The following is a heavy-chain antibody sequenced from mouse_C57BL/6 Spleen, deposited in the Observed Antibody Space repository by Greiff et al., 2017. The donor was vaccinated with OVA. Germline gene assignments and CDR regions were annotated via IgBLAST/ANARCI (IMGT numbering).Heavy chain of an antibody. J-gene: IGHJ3*01. V-gene: IGHV7-3*01. CDR3: ARSDGYYSAY. CDR1: GFTFTDYY. CDR2: IRNKANGYTT. Sequence: EVNVVESGGGLVQPGGSLSLSCAASGFTFTDYYMSWVRQPPGKALEWLGFIRNKANGYTTEYSASVKGRFTISRDNSQSILYLQMNALRAEDSATYYCARSDGYYSAYWGQGTLVTVSA. D-gene: IGHD2-3*01.